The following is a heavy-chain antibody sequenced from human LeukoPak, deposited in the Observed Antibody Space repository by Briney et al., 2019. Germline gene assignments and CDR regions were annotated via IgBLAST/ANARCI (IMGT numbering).Heavy chain of an antibody. CDR3: TRGLTPYSSSSLFF. Sequence: PGRSLRLSCTASGFTFNDYVLTWVRQAPGKGLECIGFIRSKAYGGTTEYAASVKGRFTISRDDSKSIAYLQMNSLKTEDTALYYCTRGLTPYSSSSLFFWGQGAMVTVSS. D-gene: IGHD6-6*01. CDR1: GFTFNDYV. J-gene: IGHJ3*01. V-gene: IGHV3-49*04. CDR2: IRSKAYGGTT.